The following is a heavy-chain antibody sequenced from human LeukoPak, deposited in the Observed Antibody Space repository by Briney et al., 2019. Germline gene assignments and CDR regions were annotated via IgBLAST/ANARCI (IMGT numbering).Heavy chain of an antibody. Sequence: SETLSLTCAVYGGSFGGYYWSWIRQPPGKGLEWIGSLYYSGSAIYNPSLKSRVTISIDTSKNQFSLKLTSVTAADTAVYYCARGDLLTGYPLDYHYGMGVWGQGTTVTVSS. CDR2: LYYSGSA. J-gene: IGHJ6*02. D-gene: IGHD3-9*01. V-gene: IGHV4-59*01. CDR1: GGSFGGYY. CDR3: ARGDLLTGYPLDYHYGMGV.